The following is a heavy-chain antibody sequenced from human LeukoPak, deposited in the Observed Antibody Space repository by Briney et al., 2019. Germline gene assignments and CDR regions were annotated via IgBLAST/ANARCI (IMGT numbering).Heavy chain of an antibody. D-gene: IGHD3-3*01. V-gene: IGHV3-11*04. CDR1: GFTFSDYY. CDR3: ARRRYYDFWSGIDY. J-gene: IGHJ4*02. CDR2: ISSSGSTI. Sequence: GGSLTLSCAASGFTFSDYYMSWIRQAPGKGLEWVSYISSSGSTIYYADSVKGRFTISRDNAKNSLYLQMNSLRAEDTAVYYCARRRYYDFWSGIDYWGQGTLVTVSS.